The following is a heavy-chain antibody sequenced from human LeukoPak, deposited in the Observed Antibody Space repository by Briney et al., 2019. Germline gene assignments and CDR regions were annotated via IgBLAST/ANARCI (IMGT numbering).Heavy chain of an antibody. CDR2: ISSSGSTI. CDR3: ARDRGVRGLNYYYYMDV. J-gene: IGHJ6*03. Sequence: GGSLRLSCAASGFTFSSYEMNWVRQAPGKGLEWVSYISSSGSTIYYADSVKGRFTISRDNAKNSLYLQMNSLRAEDTAVYYCARDRGVRGLNYYYYMDVWGKGTTVTVSS. V-gene: IGHV3-48*03. D-gene: IGHD3-10*01. CDR1: GFTFSSYE.